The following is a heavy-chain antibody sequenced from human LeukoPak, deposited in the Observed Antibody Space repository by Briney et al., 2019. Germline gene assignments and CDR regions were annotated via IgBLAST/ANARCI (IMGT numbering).Heavy chain of an antibody. V-gene: IGHV4-59*01. D-gene: IGHD3-16*01. CDR1: GGXISSYY. CDR3: ARRLGGYFDY. CDR2: IYYSGST. J-gene: IGHJ4*02. Sequence: SETLSLTCTVSGGXISSYYCSWIRQPPGKGLEWIGYIYYSGSTNYNPSLKSRVTISVDASKNQFSLKLSSVTAADTAVYYCARRLGGYFDYWGQGTLVTVSS.